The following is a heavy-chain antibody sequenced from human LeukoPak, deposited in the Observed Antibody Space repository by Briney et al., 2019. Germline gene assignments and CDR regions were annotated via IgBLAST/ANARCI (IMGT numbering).Heavy chain of an antibody. J-gene: IGHJ3*02. V-gene: IGHV4-4*09. D-gene: IGHD6-19*01. CDR2: IYDTGST. CDR3: ARAPSSIAVAGTGLDAFDI. CDR1: GGSISSYY. Sequence: SETLSLTCTVTGGSISSYYWSWIRQPPGKGLEWIGYIYDTGSTNYNPSLKSRVTISVDTSKNQFSLKLSSVTAADTAVYYCARAPSSIAVAGTGLDAFDIWGQGTMVTVSS.